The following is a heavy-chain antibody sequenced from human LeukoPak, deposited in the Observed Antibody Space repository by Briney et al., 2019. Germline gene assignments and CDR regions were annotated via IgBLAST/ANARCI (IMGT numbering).Heavy chain of an antibody. Sequence: GGSLRLSCVASGFTFSSFHLSWVRQAPGRGLEWVSGIGGSGDTYSADSVKGRVTVSRDNSKNTLYLQINSLRAEDTAIYYRAIVSWHGYAHWGQGTLVTVSS. CDR3: AIVSWHGYAH. V-gene: IGHV3-23*01. J-gene: IGHJ4*02. CDR1: GFTFSSFH. D-gene: IGHD3-16*01. CDR2: IGGSGDT.